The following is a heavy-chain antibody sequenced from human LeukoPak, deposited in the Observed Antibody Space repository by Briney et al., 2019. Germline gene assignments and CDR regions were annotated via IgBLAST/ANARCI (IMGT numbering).Heavy chain of an antibody. V-gene: IGHV1-69*01. D-gene: IGHD1-26*01. CDR1: GGTFSSYA. CDR3: ARPPLRSSGGYYFDY. Sequence: ASVKVSCKASGGTFSSYAISWVRQAPGQGLEWMGGIIPIFGTANYAQKFQGRVTITADESTSTAYMELSSLRSEDTAVYYCARPPLRSSGGYYFDYWGQGTLVTVSS. CDR2: IIPIFGTA. J-gene: IGHJ4*02.